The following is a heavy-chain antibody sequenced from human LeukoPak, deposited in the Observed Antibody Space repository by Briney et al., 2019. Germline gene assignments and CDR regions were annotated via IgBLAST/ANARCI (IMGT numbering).Heavy chain of an antibody. Sequence: GESLKISCHGSGYTFPIYWIGWMRQTPGKGLEWMGIIYLSDSHTIYKPSLQGQFTASANKPISISYLQWSSLKASDTAIYYCVRHYRPPQDTRAAKPTGYYYYYMEVWGTGTTVIVSS. CDR2: IYLSDSHT. D-gene: IGHD3-16*02. J-gene: IGHJ6*03. CDR3: VRHYRPPQDTRAAKPTGYYYYYMEV. V-gene: IGHV5-51*01. CDR1: GYTFPIYW.